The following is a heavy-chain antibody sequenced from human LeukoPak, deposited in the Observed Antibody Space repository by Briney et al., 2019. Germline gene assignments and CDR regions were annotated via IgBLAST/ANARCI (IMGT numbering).Heavy chain of an antibody. V-gene: IGHV3-23*01. CDR1: GFTFSSYA. CDR3: AKWGEGFPYYFDY. J-gene: IGHJ4*02. Sequence: PGGSLRLSCAASGFTFSSYAMSSGRQAPGKGLGLVSSISGSGASTYHADSGKGRFTISRDNSKNTLYLQMNSLRAEDTAVYYCAKWGEGFPYYFDYWGQGTLVTVSS. CDR2: ISGSGAST. D-gene: IGHD3-16*01.